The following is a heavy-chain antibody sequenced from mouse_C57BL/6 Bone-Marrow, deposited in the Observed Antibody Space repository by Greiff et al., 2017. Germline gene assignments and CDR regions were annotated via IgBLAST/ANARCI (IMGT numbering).Heavy chain of an antibody. Sequence: QVQLKQPGAELVMPGASVKLSCKASGYTFTSYWMHWVKQRPGQGLEWIGEIDPSDSYTNYNQKFKGKSTLTVDKSSSTAYMQLSSLTSEDSAVYYCAREVRHDGYSFAYWGQGTLVTVSA. D-gene: IGHD2-3*01. J-gene: IGHJ3*01. CDR3: AREVRHDGYSFAY. CDR2: IDPSDSYT. V-gene: IGHV1-69*01. CDR1: GYTFTSYW.